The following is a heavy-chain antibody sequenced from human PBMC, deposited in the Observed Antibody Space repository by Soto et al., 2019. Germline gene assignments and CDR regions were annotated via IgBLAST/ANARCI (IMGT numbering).Heavy chain of an antibody. Sequence: GGSMRVSCAASGFTFSDSAMHWVRQASGKGLEWVGRIRSKPNTDATAYAASVKGRFTISRDDSKNTAYLQMNSLKTEDTAVYYCTRHVDCSGGSCYSGYYYYMDVWGKGTTVTVSS. D-gene: IGHD2-15*01. V-gene: IGHV3-73*01. CDR1: GFTFSDSA. CDR2: IRSKPNTDAT. J-gene: IGHJ6*03. CDR3: TRHVDCSGGSCYSGYYYYMDV.